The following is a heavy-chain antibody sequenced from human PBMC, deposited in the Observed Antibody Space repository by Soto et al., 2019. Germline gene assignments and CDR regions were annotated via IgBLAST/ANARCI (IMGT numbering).Heavy chain of an antibody. J-gene: IGHJ5*02. V-gene: IGHV1-18*01. Sequence: QVQVVQSGPELTKPGASVKVSCKAQGYIFTTYGIGWVRQAHGHVLERMGLINVYNGDRKIAQKFQDRVSMTTDTATYTEYMELKSLRSGDTAVYYCARLQLGGDRMLNWFDPWGQRPLVTVAS. CDR1: GYIFTTYG. CDR2: INVYNGDR. CDR3: ARLQLGGDRMLNWFDP. D-gene: IGHD2-21*02.